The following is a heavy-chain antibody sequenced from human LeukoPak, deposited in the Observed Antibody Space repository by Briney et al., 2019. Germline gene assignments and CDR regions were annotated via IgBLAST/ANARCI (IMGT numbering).Heavy chain of an antibody. CDR3: AKVTIFGVVSDDAFDI. CDR2: ISSSSSYI. Sequence: GGSLRLSCAASGFTFSSYSMNWVRQAPGKGLEWVSSISSSSSYIYYADSVKGRFTISRDNAKNSLYLQMNSLRAEDTAVYYCAKVTIFGVVSDDAFDIWGQGTMVTVSS. J-gene: IGHJ3*02. D-gene: IGHD3-3*01. V-gene: IGHV3-21*01. CDR1: GFTFSSYS.